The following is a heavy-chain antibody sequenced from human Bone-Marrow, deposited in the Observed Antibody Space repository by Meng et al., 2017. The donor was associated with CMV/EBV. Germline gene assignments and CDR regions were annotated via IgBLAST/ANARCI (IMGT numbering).Heavy chain of an antibody. CDR1: GYTFTSYD. CDR2: MNPNSGNT. CDR3: GRSRKGERGSYFDY. V-gene: IGHV1-8*01. J-gene: IGHJ4*02. D-gene: IGHD1-26*01. Sequence: ASVKVSCKASGYTFTSYDINWVRQATGQGLEWMGWMNPNSGNTGYAQKFQGRVTMTRNTSISTAYMELSSLRSEDTAVYYCGRSRKGERGSYFDYWGQGTLVTVSS.